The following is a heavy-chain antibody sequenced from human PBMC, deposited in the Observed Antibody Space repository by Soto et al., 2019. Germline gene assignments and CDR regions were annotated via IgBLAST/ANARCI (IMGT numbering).Heavy chain of an antibody. V-gene: IGHV1-69*13. CDR1: GGTFSSYA. CDR2: IIPIFGTA. CDR3: ARTPRIAVATPQFDY. J-gene: IGHJ4*02. D-gene: IGHD6-19*01. Sequence: GASVKVSCKASGGTFSSYAISWVRQAPGQGLEWMGGIIPIFGTANYAQKFQGRVTITADESTSTAYMERSSLRSEDTAVYYCARTPRIAVATPQFDYWGQGTLVTVSS.